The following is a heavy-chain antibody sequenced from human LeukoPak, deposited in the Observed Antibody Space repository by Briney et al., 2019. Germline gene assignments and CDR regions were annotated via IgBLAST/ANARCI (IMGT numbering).Heavy chain of an antibody. CDR3: ARSLRYYGDYGFGY. CDR1: GYTFTSYA. D-gene: IGHD4-17*01. Sequence: ASVKVSCKASGYTFTSYAMHWVRQAPGQRLEWMGWINAGNGNTKYSQKFQGRVTITRDTSASTAYMELSSLRSEDTAEYYCARSLRYYGDYGFGYWGQGTLVTVSS. V-gene: IGHV1-3*01. CDR2: INAGNGNT. J-gene: IGHJ4*02.